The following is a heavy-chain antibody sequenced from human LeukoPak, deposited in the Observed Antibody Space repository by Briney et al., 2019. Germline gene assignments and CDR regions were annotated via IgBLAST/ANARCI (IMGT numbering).Heavy chain of an antibody. V-gene: IGHV1-2*02. CDR3: ARGVDTAVIPSYYYYMDV. D-gene: IGHD5-18*01. J-gene: IGHJ6*03. CDR2: INPKSRAT. Sequence: ASVKVCCKASGYPFTAYYMHWVRQAPGQRLKWMGWINPKSRATNYAQNFQGRVTLTRDTSISTAYMELSSLRSDDTAVYYCARGVDTAVIPSYYYYMDVWGIGTTVTVSS. CDR1: GYPFTAYY.